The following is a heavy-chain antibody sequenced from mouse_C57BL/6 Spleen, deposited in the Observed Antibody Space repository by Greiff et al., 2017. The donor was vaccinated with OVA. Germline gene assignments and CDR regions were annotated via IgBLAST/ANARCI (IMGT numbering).Heavy chain of an antibody. CDR1: GYTFTSYW. V-gene: IGHV1-69*01. CDR3: ARSGYYGSSYFAY. J-gene: IGHJ2*01. CDR2: IDPSDSYT. D-gene: IGHD1-1*01. Sequence: QVQLQQPGAELVMPGASVKLSCKASGYTFTSYWMHWVKQRPGQGLEWIGEIDPSDSYTNYNQKFKGKSTLTVDKSSSTAYMQLSSLTSEDSAVYYCARSGYYGSSYFAYWGQGTTLTVSS.